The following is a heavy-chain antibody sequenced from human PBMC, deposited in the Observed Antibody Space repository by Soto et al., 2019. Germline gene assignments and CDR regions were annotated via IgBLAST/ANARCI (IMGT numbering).Heavy chain of an antibody. Sequence: QVQLQESGPRLVKPSQTLSLTCTVSGGSITSGGYYWSRIRQHPGKGLEWIGYIYYNGNTYYNPSLESRTTMSRDTSKNQFSLKVTSVGAADTAVYYCARGEPYGDFAYWGQGTLVTVSS. D-gene: IGHD4-17*01. V-gene: IGHV4-31*03. CDR2: IYYNGNT. CDR1: GGSITSGGYY. J-gene: IGHJ4*02. CDR3: ARGEPYGDFAY.